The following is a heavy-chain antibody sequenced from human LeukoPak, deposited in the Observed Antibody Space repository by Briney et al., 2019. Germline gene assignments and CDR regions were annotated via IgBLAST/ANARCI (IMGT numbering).Heavy chain of an antibody. J-gene: IGHJ4*02. Sequence: GGSLRLSCAASGFTFSSYAMSWVRQAPGKGLEWVSAISGSGGSAYYADSVKGRFTISRDNSKNTLYLQMNSLRAEDTAVYYCAKNGVNQLLHFDYWGQGTLVTVSS. CDR3: AKNGVNQLLHFDY. V-gene: IGHV3-23*01. D-gene: IGHD2-2*01. CDR2: ISGSGGSA. CDR1: GFTFSSYA.